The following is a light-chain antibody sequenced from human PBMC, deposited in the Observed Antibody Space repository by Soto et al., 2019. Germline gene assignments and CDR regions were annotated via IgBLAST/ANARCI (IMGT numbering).Light chain of an antibody. CDR3: AAWDDSLSGGV. J-gene: IGLJ1*01. Sequence: QSVLTQPRSASGTPGQRVTISCSGTSSNIGSNYVYWYQQLPGTAPKLLIYRNDQRPSGVPDRFSGSKSGTSASLAISGLRSEDEADYYCAAWDDSLSGGVFGTGTKVTV. CDR2: RND. V-gene: IGLV1-47*01. CDR1: SSNIGSNY.